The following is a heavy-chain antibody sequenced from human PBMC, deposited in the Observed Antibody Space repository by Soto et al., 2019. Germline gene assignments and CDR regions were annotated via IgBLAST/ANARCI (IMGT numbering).Heavy chain of an antibody. J-gene: IGHJ4*02. D-gene: IGHD3-16*01. CDR1: GFTFSSYA. V-gene: IGHV3-23*01. CDR3: AKNYVLVRLFDY. CDR2: ISGSGGST. Sequence: EVQLLESGGGLVQPGGSLRLSCAASGFTFSSYAMSWVRQAPGKGLEWVSAISGSGGSTYYEDSVKGRFTISRDNSKNTLYLQMNSLRAEDTAVYYCAKNYVLVRLFDYWGQGTLVTVSS.